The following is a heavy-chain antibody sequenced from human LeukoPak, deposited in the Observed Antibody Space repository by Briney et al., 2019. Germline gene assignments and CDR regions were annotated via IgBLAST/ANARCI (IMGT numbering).Heavy chain of an antibody. CDR2: INHSGST. J-gene: IGHJ5*01. CDR3: ARGGGSYSVKWFDS. CDR1: GGSISSSNW. D-gene: IGHD1-26*01. Sequence: PSETLSLTCAVSGGSISSSNWWSWVRQPPGKGLEWIGEINHSGSTNYNPSLKSRVTISVDTSKNQFSLKLSSVTAADTAVYYCARGGGSYSVKWFDSWGQGTLVTVSS. V-gene: IGHV4-4*02.